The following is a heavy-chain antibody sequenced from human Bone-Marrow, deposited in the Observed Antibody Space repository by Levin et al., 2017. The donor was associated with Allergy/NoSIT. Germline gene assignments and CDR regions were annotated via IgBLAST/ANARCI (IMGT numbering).Heavy chain of an antibody. D-gene: IGHD6-6*01. V-gene: IGHV3-7*01. CDR2: IKPDGSEE. CDR1: GFTLSQYW. Sequence: GESLKISCAASGFTLSQYWMTWVRQAPGKGLEWVAKIKPDGSEEYYVDSVKGRFTISRDNTKKSLSLQINNLRAADTAVYYCARDSFSTSSGLDYYYGMDVWGQGTTVTVSS. CDR3: ARDSFSTSSGLDYYYGMDV. J-gene: IGHJ6*02.